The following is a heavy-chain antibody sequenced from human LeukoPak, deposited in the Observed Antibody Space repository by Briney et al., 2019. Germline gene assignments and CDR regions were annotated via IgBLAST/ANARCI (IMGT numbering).Heavy chain of an antibody. Sequence: SETLSLTCTVSGGSISSSSYYWGWIRQPPGKGLEWIGSIYYSGSTYYNPSLKSRVTISVDTSKNQFSLKLSSVTAADTAVYYCARDGGGARFYYYYMDVWGKGTTVTVSS. CDR3: ARDGGGARFYYYYMDV. D-gene: IGHD3-16*01. CDR2: IYYSGST. V-gene: IGHV4-39*07. J-gene: IGHJ6*03. CDR1: GGSISSSSYY.